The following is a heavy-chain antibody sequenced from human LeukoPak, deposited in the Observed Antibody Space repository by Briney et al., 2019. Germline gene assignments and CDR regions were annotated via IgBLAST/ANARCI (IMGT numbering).Heavy chain of an antibody. CDR2: VSGSGSTT. V-gene: IGHV3-23*01. D-gene: IGHD5-12*01. J-gene: IGHJ4*02. Sequence: PGGSLRLSCAASGFTFSTYGMSWVRQAPGKGLEWVSDVSGSGSTTHYADSVKGRFTISRDNSKNTLYLQMNSLRGEDTALYYCAKHRAYSGYEPLDYWGQGTLVTVSS. CDR1: GFTFSTYG. CDR3: AKHRAYSGYEPLDY.